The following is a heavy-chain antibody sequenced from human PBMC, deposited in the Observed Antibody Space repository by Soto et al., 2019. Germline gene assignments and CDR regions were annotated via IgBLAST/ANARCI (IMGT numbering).Heavy chain of an antibody. Sequence: DVQLLESGGHLVQPGGSLRLSCAASGFTFSSYAMSWVRQAPGKGLKWVSSVSAGGDMTYYSDSVKGRFTISRDNSNNALFLQMNSLRIEDTALYYCARGDRGGSGSPASYYYSGLDVWGQGTTVTV. CDR3: ARGDRGGSGSPASYYYSGLDV. CDR1: GFTFSSYA. V-gene: IGHV3-23*01. J-gene: IGHJ6*02. CDR2: VSAGGDMT. D-gene: IGHD3-10*01.